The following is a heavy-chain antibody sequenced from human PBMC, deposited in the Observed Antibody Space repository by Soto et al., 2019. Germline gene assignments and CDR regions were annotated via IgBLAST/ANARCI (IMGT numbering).Heavy chain of an antibody. D-gene: IGHD3-3*01. V-gene: IGHV3-23*01. Sequence: TGGSLRLSCAASGFTFSSYAMSWVRQAPGKGLEWVSAISGSGGSTYYADSVKGRFTISRDNSKNTLYLQMNSLRAEDTAVYYCAKVFKRTYDFWSGYYGENWFDPWGQGTLVTVSS. J-gene: IGHJ5*02. CDR3: AKVFKRTYDFWSGYYGENWFDP. CDR2: ISGSGGST. CDR1: GFTFSSYA.